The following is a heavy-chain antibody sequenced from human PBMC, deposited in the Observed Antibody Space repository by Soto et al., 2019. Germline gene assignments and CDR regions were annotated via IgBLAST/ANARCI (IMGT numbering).Heavy chain of an antibody. J-gene: IGHJ4*02. Sequence: QVQLVQSGAEVKKPGASVKVSCKASGYTFTGYYMHWVRQAPGQGLEWMGWINPNSGGTNYAQKFQGRVTMTRDTSISTAYMELSRLRSDDTAVYYCARDRSVLRYFDWLGGSDYWGQGTLVTVSS. CDR2: INPNSGGT. CDR3: ARDRSVLRYFDWLGGSDY. V-gene: IGHV1-2*02. D-gene: IGHD3-9*01. CDR1: GYTFTGYY.